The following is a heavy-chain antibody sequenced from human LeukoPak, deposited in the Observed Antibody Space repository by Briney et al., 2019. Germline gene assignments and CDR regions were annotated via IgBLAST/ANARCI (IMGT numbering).Heavy chain of an antibody. CDR3: AKGGQQWLRIDY. J-gene: IGHJ4*02. CDR2: ITGSGDST. Sequence: GGSLRLSCAASGFTFSSNAMNWVRQAPGKGLEWVSGITGSGDSTYYADSVKGRFTISRDNSKNTLYLQMNSLRAEDTAVYYCAKGGQQWLRIDYWGQGTLVTVSS. CDR1: GFTFSSNA. V-gene: IGHV3-23*01. D-gene: IGHD6-19*01.